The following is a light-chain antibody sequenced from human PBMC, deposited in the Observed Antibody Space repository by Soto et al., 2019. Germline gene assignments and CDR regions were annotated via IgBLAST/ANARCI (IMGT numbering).Light chain of an antibody. V-gene: IGKV2-30*01. CDR3: MQGTHWPRT. Sequence: DVVMTQSPLSLPVTLGQPASISCRSSQGLVAGDGSTYLNWFHQRPGQSPRRLIYKVSNRDSGVPDRFSGSGSGTEFTLKISRVEAEDVGVYYCMQGTHWPRTLGQGTKVEIK. CDR1: QGLVAGDGSTY. CDR2: KVS. J-gene: IGKJ1*01.